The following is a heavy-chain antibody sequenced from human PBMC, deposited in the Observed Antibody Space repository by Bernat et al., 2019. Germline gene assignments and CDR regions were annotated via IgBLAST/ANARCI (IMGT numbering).Heavy chain of an antibody. CDR2: IWYDGSNK. CDR3: ARDPRDGYNYYFDY. Sequence: QVQLVESGGGVVQPGRSLRLSCAASGFTFSSYGMHWVRQAPGKGLEWVAVIWYDGSNKYYADSVKGRFTISRDNSKNTLYLQMNSLRAEDTAVYYCARDPRDGYNYYFDYWGQGTLGTVSS. J-gene: IGHJ4*02. V-gene: IGHV3-33*01. D-gene: IGHD5-12*01. CDR1: GFTFSSYG.